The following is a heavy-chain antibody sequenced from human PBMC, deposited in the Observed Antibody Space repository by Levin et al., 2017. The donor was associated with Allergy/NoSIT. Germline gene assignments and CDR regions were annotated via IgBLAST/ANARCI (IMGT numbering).Heavy chain of an antibody. D-gene: IGHD3-9*01. CDR2: ISSSSSTI. CDR3: SRVRYFDWPVGDAVDI. CDR1: GFTFSSYS. V-gene: IGHV3-48*01. J-gene: IGHJ3*02. Sequence: GGSLRLSCAASGFTFSSYSMNWVRQAPGKGLEWVSYISSSSSTIYYADSVKGRFTISRDNAKNSLYLQMNSLRAEDTAVYYCSRVRYFDWPVGDAVDIWGQGTMVTVSS.